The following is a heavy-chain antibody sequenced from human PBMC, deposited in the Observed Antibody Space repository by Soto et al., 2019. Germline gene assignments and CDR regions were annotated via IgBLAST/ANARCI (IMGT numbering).Heavy chain of an antibody. CDR2: ISYDGSNK. J-gene: IGHJ4*02. V-gene: IGHV3-30*18. Sequence: QVQLVESGGGVVQPGRSLRLSCAASGFTFSSYGMHWVRQAPGKGLEWVAVISYDGSNKYYADSVMGRFTISRDNSKNTLYLQMNSLRAEDTAVYYCAKDQHEWELLFDYWGQGTLVTVSS. D-gene: IGHD1-26*01. CDR1: GFTFSSYG. CDR3: AKDQHEWELLFDY.